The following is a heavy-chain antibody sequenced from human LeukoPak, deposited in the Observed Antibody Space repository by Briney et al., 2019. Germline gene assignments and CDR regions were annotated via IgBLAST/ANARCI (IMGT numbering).Heavy chain of an antibody. CDR2: ISYDGSNK. CDR1: GFTFSSYA. CDR3: ARDLRYCSSTSCYELGVCDI. Sequence: PGGSLRLSCAASGFTFSSYAMHWVRQAPGKGLEWVAVISYDGSNKYYAASVKGRFTISSDNSKNTLYLQMNSLRAEDTAVYCCARDLRYCSSTSCYELGVCDIGGKGTRVTVSS. D-gene: IGHD2-2*01. V-gene: IGHV3-30-3*01. J-gene: IGHJ3*02.